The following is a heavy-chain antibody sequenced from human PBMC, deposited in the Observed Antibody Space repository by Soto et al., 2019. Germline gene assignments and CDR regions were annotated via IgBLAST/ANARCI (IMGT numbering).Heavy chain of an antibody. Sequence: QVQLVQSGAEVKKPGASVKVSCKASGYTFTNYGISWVRQAPGQGLEGMGWVSAYNGNTNYAQKLQCRVTVTTDTSTSTAYMARRSLGSDDSAVYYCARDRVGVAAAGYDYWGQGTLVTVSS. D-gene: IGHD6-13*01. CDR1: GYTFTNYG. CDR2: VSAYNGNT. V-gene: IGHV1-18*01. CDR3: ARDRVGVAAAGYDY. J-gene: IGHJ4*02.